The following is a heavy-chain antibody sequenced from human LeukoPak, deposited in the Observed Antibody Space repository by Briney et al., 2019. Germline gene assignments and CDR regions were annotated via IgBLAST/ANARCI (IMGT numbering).Heavy chain of an antibody. CDR3: ARSGRRGRWFAASYYFDY. CDR1: GYTFTSYG. J-gene: IGHJ4*02. V-gene: IGHV1-18*01. CDR2: ISAYNGNT. Sequence: GASVKVSCKASGYTFTSYGISWVRQAPGQGLEWMGWISAYNGNTNYAQKLQGRVTMTTDTSTSTAYMEPRSLRSDDTAVYYCARSGRRGRWFAASYYFDYWGQGTLVTVSS. D-gene: IGHD3-10*01.